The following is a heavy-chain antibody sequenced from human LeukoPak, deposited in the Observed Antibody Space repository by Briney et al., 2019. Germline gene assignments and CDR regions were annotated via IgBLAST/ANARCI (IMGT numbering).Heavy chain of an antibody. CDR2: FEPEDGET. V-gene: IGHV1-24*01. Sequence: ASVKVSCKVSGYTLTELSMHWVRQAPRKGLEWMGGFEPEDGETIYAQKFQGRVTMTEDTSTDTAYMELSSLRSEDTAVYYCATALGDYGDYVGDYWGQGTLVTVSS. J-gene: IGHJ4*02. CDR1: GYTLTELS. D-gene: IGHD4-17*01. CDR3: ATALGDYGDYVGDY.